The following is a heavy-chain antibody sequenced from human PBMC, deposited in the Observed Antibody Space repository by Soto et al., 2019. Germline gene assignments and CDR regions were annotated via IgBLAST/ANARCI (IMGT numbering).Heavy chain of an antibody. CDR2: IRSKANSDAT. CDR1: GFTFSGSA. J-gene: IGHJ6*03. V-gene: IGHV3-73*01. D-gene: IGHD6-13*01. CDR3: PRSKSIAAAGTGYYYMHF. Sequence: EVQLVESGGGLVQPGGSLKLSCAASGFTFSGSAMHWVRQASGKGLEWVGRIRSKANSDATAYAASVKGRFTISRDDSTNTPYLQMNSLKAEDTAVYYCPRSKSIAAAGTGYYYMHFWGKGTTVTFSS.